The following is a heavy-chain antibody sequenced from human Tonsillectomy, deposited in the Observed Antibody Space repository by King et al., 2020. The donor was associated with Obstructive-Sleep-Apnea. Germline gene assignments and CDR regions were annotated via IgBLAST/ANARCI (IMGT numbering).Heavy chain of an antibody. J-gene: IGHJ3*02. Sequence: QLQESGPGLVKPSQTLSLTCTVSGGSISSGGYYWSWIRQHPGKGLEWIGYIYYSGSTYYNPSLKSRVTISVDTSKNQFSLKLSSVTAADTAVYYCARDSRPNDYGDYVTPQTAFDIWGQGTMVTVSS. V-gene: IGHV4-31*03. CDR1: GGSISSGGYY. CDR3: ARDSRPNDYGDYVTPQTAFDI. D-gene: IGHD4-17*01. CDR2: IYYSGST.